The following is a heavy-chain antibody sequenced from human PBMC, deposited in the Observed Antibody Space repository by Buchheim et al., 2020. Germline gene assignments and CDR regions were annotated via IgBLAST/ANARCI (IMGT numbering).Heavy chain of an antibody. J-gene: IGHJ6*02. V-gene: IGHV3-30*04. D-gene: IGHD2-2*01. CDR2: ISYDGSNK. CDR1: GFTFSSYA. CDR3: ARDGPRLQRSTSWEYYYYGMDV. Sequence: QVQLVESGGGVVQPGRSLRLSCAASGFTFSSYAMHWVRQAPGKGLEWVAVISYDGSNKYYADSVKGRFTISRDNSKNTLYLQMNSLRGEDTAVYYCARDGPRLQRSTSWEYYYYGMDVWGQGTT.